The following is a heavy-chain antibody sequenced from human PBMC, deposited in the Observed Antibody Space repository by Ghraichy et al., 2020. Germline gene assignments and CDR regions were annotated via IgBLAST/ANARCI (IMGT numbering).Heavy chain of an antibody. CDR1: GFTFRDKW. J-gene: IGHJ4*02. Sequence: LTCAAFGFTFRDKWMSWVRQAPGKGLEWIARIKSKKDGATIDYSAPVRGRFTISRDDSRNTLYLQMNSLKVEDTGMYYCTTDPQDWGQGTPVIVSS. CDR2: IKSKKDGATI. V-gene: IGHV3-15*01. CDR3: TTDPQD.